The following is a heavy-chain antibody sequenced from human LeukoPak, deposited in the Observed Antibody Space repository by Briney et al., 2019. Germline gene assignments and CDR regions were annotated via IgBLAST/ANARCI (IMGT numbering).Heavy chain of an antibody. J-gene: IGHJ4*01. V-gene: IGHV3-23*01. CDR2: LSGSGITT. D-gene: IGHD6-19*01. Sequence: GGSLRLSCAASGFTFDDYTMHWVRQAPGKGLEWVSTLSGSGITTYYADSVKGRFTISRDNSKNTLYLQMNSLRAEDTAVYYCAKGIYSSGWSYFDYWGHGTLVTVSS. CDR1: GFTFDDYT. CDR3: AKGIYSSGWSYFDY.